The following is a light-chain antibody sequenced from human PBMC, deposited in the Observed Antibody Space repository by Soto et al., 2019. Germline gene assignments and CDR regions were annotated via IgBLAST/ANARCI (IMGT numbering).Light chain of an antibody. Sequence: EIVLTQSPGTLSLSPGERATLSCRASQSLNTNSLAWYQQKPGQTPRLLIYAASTRDTDIPDRFIGSGSGTDFALTIIRLEPEDFALYYCQQYNASPLTFGPGTKLDVK. CDR1: QSLNTNS. CDR2: AAS. J-gene: IGKJ3*01. V-gene: IGKV3-20*01. CDR3: QQYNASPLT.